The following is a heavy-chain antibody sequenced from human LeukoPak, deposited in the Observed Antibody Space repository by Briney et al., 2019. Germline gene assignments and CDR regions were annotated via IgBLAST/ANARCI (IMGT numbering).Heavy chain of an antibody. CDR3: AKDIGGYCSSTSCFDAFDI. Sequence: DRSLRLSCAASGFTFDDYAMHWVRQAPRKGLEWVSGISWNSGSIGYADSAKGRFTISRDNAKNSLYLQMNSLRAEDTALYYCAKDIGGYCSSTSCFDAFDIWGQGTMVTVSS. V-gene: IGHV3-9*01. CDR1: GFTFDDYA. J-gene: IGHJ3*02. CDR2: ISWNSGSI. D-gene: IGHD2-2*01.